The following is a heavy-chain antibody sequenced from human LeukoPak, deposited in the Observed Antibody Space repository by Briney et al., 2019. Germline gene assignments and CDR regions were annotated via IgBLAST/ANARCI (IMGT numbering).Heavy chain of an antibody. V-gene: IGHV4-34*01. CDR3: ARGALYDILTGYYLFDY. Sequence: PSETLSLTCAVYGGSFSGYYWSWIRQPPGKGLEWIGEIDHSGSTNYNPSLKSRATISVDTSKNQFSLKLSSVTAADTAVYYCARGALYDILTGYYLFDYWGQGTLVTVSS. CDR2: IDHSGST. J-gene: IGHJ4*02. D-gene: IGHD3-9*01. CDR1: GGSFSGYY.